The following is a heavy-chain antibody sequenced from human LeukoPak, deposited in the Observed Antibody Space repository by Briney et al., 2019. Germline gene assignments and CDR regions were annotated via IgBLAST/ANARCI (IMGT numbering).Heavy chain of an antibody. V-gene: IGHV4-34*01. CDR1: GGSFSGYY. D-gene: IGHD3-22*01. CDR3: AREDLYYYDSSGWSRGVF. J-gene: IGHJ4*02. Sequence: SETLSLTCAVYGGSFSGYYWSWIRQPPGKGLEWIGEINHSGSTNYNPSLKSRVTISVDTSKNQFSLKLSSVTAADSAVYYCAREDLYYYDSSGWSRGVFWGQGTLVTVSS. CDR2: INHSGST.